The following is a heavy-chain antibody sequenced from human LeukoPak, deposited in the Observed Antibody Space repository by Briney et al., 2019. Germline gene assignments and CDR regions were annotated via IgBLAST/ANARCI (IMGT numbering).Heavy chain of an antibody. V-gene: IGHV5-51*01. D-gene: IGHD3-3*01. CDR2: IYPGDCDT. J-gene: IGHJ4*02. CDR3: ARVYGFWSDPRRYFDY. Sequence: GESLKISCKGSGYSFTSYWVGWVRQMPVKGLEWMGIIYPGDCDTRYSPSFQGQVTISADKSISTAYLQWSSLKASDTAMYYCARVYGFWSDPRRYFDYWGQGTLVTVSS. CDR1: GYSFTSYW.